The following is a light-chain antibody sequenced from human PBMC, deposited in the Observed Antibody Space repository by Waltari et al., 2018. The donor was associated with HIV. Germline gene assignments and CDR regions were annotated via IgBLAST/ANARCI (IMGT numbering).Light chain of an antibody. Sequence: QSVLTQPPSASGTPGQRVTISCSGSSSNIGSNYVYWYQQLPGRAPKLLIDRNNQRPSGVPDRCSGSKSGTSASLAISVLRSDDEADYYCAAWDDSLRGVVFGGGAKLTVL. J-gene: IGLJ2*01. CDR1: SSNIGSNY. CDR2: RNN. CDR3: AAWDDSLRGVV. V-gene: IGLV1-47*01.